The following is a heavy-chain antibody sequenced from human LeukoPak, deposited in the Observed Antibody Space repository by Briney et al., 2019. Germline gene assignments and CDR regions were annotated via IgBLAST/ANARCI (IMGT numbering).Heavy chain of an antibody. V-gene: IGHV3-64*01. CDR3: ARVLRDASGYYDY. Sequence: GGSLRLSCAASGSTFSSYAMHWVRQAPGKGLEYVSAISIHGGDTYYANSVKGRFTISRDNSKNTLYLQMGSLGAEDMAVYYCARVLRDASGYYDYWGQGTLVTVSS. D-gene: IGHD3-22*01. CDR1: GSTFSSYA. J-gene: IGHJ4*02. CDR2: ISIHGGDT.